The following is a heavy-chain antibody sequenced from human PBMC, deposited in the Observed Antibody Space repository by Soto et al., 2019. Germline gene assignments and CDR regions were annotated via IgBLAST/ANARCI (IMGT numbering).Heavy chain of an antibody. CDR1: GYTFTSYG. Sequence: QVLLVQSGAEVKRPGASVKVSCKASGYTFTSYGISWVRQAPGQGLEWMGWITPLKGDTHHSPKFQDRIIMTTDTSTSTAYFEMRRLTSDDTAVYYCAKASGARSEYFQDWGQGTLVSVSS. J-gene: IGHJ1*01. CDR2: ITPLKGDT. CDR3: AKASGARSEYFQD. D-gene: IGHD4-17*01. V-gene: IGHV1-18*01.